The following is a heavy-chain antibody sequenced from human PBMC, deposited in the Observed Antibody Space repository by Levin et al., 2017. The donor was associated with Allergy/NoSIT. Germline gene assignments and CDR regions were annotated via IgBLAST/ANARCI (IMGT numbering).Heavy chain of an antibody. V-gene: IGHV3-49*03. J-gene: IGHJ4*02. Sequence: GVLRLSCTASGFTFGDYAMSWFRQAPGKGLEWVGFIRSKAYGGTTEYAASVKGRFTISRDDSKSIAYLQMNSLKTEDTAVYYCTRDDVDTAMAPDYWGQGTLVTVSS. D-gene: IGHD5-18*01. CDR2: IRSKAYGGTT. CDR1: GFTFGDYA. CDR3: TRDDVDTAMAPDY.